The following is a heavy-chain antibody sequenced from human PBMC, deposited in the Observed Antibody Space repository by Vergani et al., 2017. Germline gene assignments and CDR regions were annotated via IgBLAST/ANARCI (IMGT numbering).Heavy chain of an antibody. CDR1: GFTFSSYA. CDR3: AKPPGRGYCSSTSCPPGDY. J-gene: IGHJ4*02. CDR2: ISGSGGST. Sequence: EVQLLESGGGLVQPGGSLRLSCAASGFTFSSYAMSWVRQAPGKGLEWVSAISGSGGSTYYADSVKGRFTISRDNSKKTLYMQRNSLRGEDTAVYYCAKPPGRGYCSSTSCPPGDYWGQGTLVTVSS. V-gene: IGHV3-23*01. D-gene: IGHD2-2*01.